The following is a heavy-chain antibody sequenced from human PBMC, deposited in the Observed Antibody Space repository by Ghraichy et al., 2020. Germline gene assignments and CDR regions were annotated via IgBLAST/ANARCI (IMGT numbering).Heavy chain of an antibody. V-gene: IGHV1-18*01. CDR1: GYTFTNYG. J-gene: IGHJ4*02. D-gene: IGHD1-26*01. CDR2: ISADTGHT. Sequence: ASVKVSCKASGYTFTNYGIAWVRQAPGQGLEWVGWISADTGHTNYAQKLQNRVTMTTDPSTSTAFVDLRGLKSDDTALYYCARDSGSGARGGDYFANWGQGTLVTVSS. CDR3: ARDSGSGARGGDYFAN.